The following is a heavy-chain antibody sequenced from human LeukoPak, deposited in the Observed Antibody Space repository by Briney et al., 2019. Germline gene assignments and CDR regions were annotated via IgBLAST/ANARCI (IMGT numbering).Heavy chain of an antibody. J-gene: IGHJ5*02. CDR2: INHSGST. CDR1: GGSISSSSYY. D-gene: IGHD4-23*01. CDR3: AVGYGGNEINWFDP. V-gene: IGHV4-39*07. Sequence: PSETLSLTCTVSGGSISSSSYYWSWIRQPPGKGLEWIGEINHSGSTNYNPSLKSRVTISVDTSKNQFSLKLSSVAAADTAVYYCAVGYGGNEINWFDPWGQGTLVTVSS.